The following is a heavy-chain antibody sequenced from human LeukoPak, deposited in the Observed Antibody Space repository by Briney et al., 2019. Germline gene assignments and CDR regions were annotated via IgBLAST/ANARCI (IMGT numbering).Heavy chain of an antibody. CDR3: ARDRLGYCSGGSCLSDY. Sequence: PEASVKVSCKASGYTFTSYGISWVRQAPGQGLEWMGWISAYNGNTNYAQKLQGRVTMTTDTSTSTAYMELRSLRSDDTAVYYCARDRLGYCSGGSCLSDYWGQGTLVTVSS. CDR2: ISAYNGNT. CDR1: GYTFTSYG. D-gene: IGHD2-15*01. V-gene: IGHV1-18*01. J-gene: IGHJ4*02.